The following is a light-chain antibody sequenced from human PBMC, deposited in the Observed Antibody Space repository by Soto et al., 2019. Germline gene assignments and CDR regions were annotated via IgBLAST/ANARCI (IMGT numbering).Light chain of an antibody. J-gene: IGKJ5*01. Sequence: DIQMTHSPSALSPSVGDRLTLTCRASQSISFYLNWYQQKPGNAPKVLIYAASNLQTGVPSRFSGSGSGTDFTLTINSLQPEDFATYSCQQSYSTPITFGQGTRLEIK. CDR3: QQSYSTPIT. V-gene: IGKV1-39*01. CDR1: QSISFY. CDR2: AAS.